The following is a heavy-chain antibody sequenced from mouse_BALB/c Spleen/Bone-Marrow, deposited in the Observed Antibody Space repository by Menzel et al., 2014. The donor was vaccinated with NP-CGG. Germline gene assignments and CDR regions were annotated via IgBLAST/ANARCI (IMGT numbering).Heavy chain of an antibody. D-gene: IGHD2-13*01. Sequence: QVQLKEPGPGPVAPSQSLSITCTVSGFSLTGYGVNWVRQPPGKGLEWLGKIWGDGSTDYNSPLKSRLSIIKDNSKSQVFLKMNSLQTDDTARYYCARDRRGLRYFDVWGAGTTVTVSS. V-gene: IGHV2-6-7*01. CDR1: GFSLTGYG. J-gene: IGHJ1*01. CDR3: ARDRRGLRYFDV. CDR2: IWGDGST.